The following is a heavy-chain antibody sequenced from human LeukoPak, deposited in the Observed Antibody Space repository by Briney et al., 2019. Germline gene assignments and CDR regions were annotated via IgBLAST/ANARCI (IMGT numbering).Heavy chain of an antibody. J-gene: IGHJ6*03. CDR3: ATRDTPSHYYYYIDV. Sequence: GGSLRLSCTASGFMFSSYWMTWVRQAPGRGLEWLANIKPDGSDKYYVDSVKGRFTISRDNAKNSLYLQMSSLGAEDTAVYYCATRDTPSHYYYYIDVWGKGTTVRVSS. CDR2: IKPDGSDK. D-gene: IGHD5-18*01. CDR1: GFMFSSYW. V-gene: IGHV3-7*01.